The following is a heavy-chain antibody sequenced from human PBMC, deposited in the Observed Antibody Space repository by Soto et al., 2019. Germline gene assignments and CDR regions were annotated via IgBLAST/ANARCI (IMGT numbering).Heavy chain of an antibody. Sequence: EEQVVESGGGLVQPGGSLRLSCVASGFTFRSYWMSWVRQAPGKGLEWVANIKQDGNERHYMDSVKCRFTISRDNAKNSLDLVMNSLKTEDTAVYYCARDGPLSSPTSGWFDPWGQGTLVIVSS. CDR2: IKQDGNER. D-gene: IGHD3-16*02. CDR3: ARDGPLSSPTSGWFDP. CDR1: GFTFRSYW. J-gene: IGHJ5*02. V-gene: IGHV3-7*05.